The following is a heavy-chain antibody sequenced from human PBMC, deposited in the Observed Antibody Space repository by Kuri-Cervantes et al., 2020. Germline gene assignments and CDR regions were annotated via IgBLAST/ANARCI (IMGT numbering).Heavy chain of an antibody. CDR2: ISWNSGSI. CDR1: GFTFDDYA. Sequence: SLKISCAASGFTFDDYAMHWVRQAPGKGPEWVSGISWNSGSIGYADSVKGRFTISRDNAKNSLYLQMNSLRAEDTAMYYCARLLVRGVINPADYWGQGTLVTVSS. CDR3: ARLLVRGVINPADY. D-gene: IGHD3-10*01. V-gene: IGHV3-9*01. J-gene: IGHJ4*02.